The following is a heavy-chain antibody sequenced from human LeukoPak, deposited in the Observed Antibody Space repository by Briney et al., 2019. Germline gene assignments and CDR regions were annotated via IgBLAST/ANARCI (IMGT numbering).Heavy chain of an antibody. J-gene: IGHJ4*02. CDR1: DGSINSISNY. Sequence: SETLSLTCSISDGSINSISNYWGWIRQPPGKGLEWIGSIYYTGSTYYNPSLKSRVTISVDTSKNQFSLKLSSVTAADTAVYYCARARYSGSYRYYFDYWGQGTLVTVSS. V-gene: IGHV4-39*07. CDR2: IYYTGST. D-gene: IGHD1-26*01. CDR3: ARARYSGSYRYYFDY.